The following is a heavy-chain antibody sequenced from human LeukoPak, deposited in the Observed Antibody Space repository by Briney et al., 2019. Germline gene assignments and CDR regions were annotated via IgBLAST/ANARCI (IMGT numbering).Heavy chain of an antibody. V-gene: IGHV4-4*07. J-gene: IGHJ4*02. Sequence: SETLSLTCSLSGGSISSYYWSWLRQPAGKGLEWIGRIYTSGTTHYNPSLKSRVTISVDTSKNQFSLKLSSVTAADTAVYYCASTHYDFWSGYQAFDYWGQGTLVTVSS. CDR1: GGSISSYY. CDR2: IYTSGTT. D-gene: IGHD3-3*01. CDR3: ASTHYDFWSGYQAFDY.